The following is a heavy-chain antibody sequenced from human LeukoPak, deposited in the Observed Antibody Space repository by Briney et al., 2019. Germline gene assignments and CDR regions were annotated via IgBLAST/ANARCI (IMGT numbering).Heavy chain of an antibody. D-gene: IGHD5-18*01. CDR1: GGTFSSYA. Sequence: GASVKVSCKASGGTFSSYAISWVRQAPGQGLEWMGRIIPILGIANYAQKFQGRVTITADKSTSTAYMELSSLRSEDTAVYYCARDRRGYSHGYLDYWGQGTLVTVSS. V-gene: IGHV1-69*04. CDR3: ARDRRGYSHGYLDY. J-gene: IGHJ4*02. CDR2: IIPILGIA.